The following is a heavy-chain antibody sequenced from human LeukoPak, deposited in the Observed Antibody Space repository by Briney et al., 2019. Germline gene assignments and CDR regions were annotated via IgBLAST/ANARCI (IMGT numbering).Heavy chain of an antibody. Sequence: GGSLRLSCAASGFSFNNYAMAWVRQVPGKGLEWVSSISARLDSTYYADSVEGRFTISRDNSKNTLYLQMNSLRAEDTAIYYCAKRQVPSALGSFDFWGQGTLVTVSS. CDR2: ISARLDST. CDR3: AKRQVPSALGSFDF. D-gene: IGHD3-10*01. V-gene: IGHV3-23*01. J-gene: IGHJ4*02. CDR1: GFSFNNYA.